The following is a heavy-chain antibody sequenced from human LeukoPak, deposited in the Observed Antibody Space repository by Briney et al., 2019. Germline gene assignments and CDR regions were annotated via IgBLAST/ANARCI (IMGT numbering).Heavy chain of an antibody. CDR2: ISGSGGST. D-gene: IGHD3-22*01. J-gene: IGHJ4*02. CDR3: AKAEWLLRRTLYYFDY. Sequence: PGGSLRLSCAASGCTFSSYAMSWVRQAPGKGLEWVSAISGSGGSTYYADSVKGRFTISRDNSKNTLYLQMNSLRAEDTAVYYCAKAEWLLRRTLYYFDYWGQGTLVTVSS. CDR1: GCTFSSYA. V-gene: IGHV3-23*01.